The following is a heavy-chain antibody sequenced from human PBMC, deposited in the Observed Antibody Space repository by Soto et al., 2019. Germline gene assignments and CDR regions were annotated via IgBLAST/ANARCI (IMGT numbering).Heavy chain of an antibody. CDR3: ARETVVVPAAIYNWFDP. J-gene: IGHJ5*02. V-gene: IGHV3-30-3*01. Sequence: LRLSCAASGFTFSSYAMHWVRQAPGKGLEWVAVISYDGSNKYYADSVKGRFTISRDNSKNTLYLQMNSLRAEDTAVYYCARETVVVPAAIYNWFDPWGQGTLVTVSS. D-gene: IGHD2-2*02. CDR2: ISYDGSNK. CDR1: GFTFSSYA.